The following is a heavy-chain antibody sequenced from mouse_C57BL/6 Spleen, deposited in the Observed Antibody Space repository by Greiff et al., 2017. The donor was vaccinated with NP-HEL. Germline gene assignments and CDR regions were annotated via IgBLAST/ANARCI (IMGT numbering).Heavy chain of an antibody. Sequence: QVQLKESGPGLVAPSQSLSITCTVSGFSLTSYAISWVRQPPGKGLEWLGVIWTGGGTNYNSALKSRLSISKDNSKSQVFLKMNSLQTDDTARYYCARRGGIYYGSSPNYAMDYWGQGTSVTVSS. CDR2: IWTGGGT. CDR3: ARRGGIYYGSSPNYAMDY. D-gene: IGHD1-1*01. CDR1: GFSLTSYA. J-gene: IGHJ4*01. V-gene: IGHV2-9-1*01.